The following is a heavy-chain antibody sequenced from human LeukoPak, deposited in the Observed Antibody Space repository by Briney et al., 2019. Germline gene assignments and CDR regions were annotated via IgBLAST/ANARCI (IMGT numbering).Heavy chain of an antibody. Sequence: SETLSLTCTVSGGSVSSGNYYWSWIRQPPGKGLEWIVYRHYSGSTNYNPSLKSRVTISVDTSKNQFSLKLSSVTAADTAVYYCARDPSGYFNYWGQGTLATVSS. CDR1: GGSVSSGNYY. CDR2: RHYSGST. J-gene: IGHJ4*02. V-gene: IGHV4-61*01. D-gene: IGHD3-22*01. CDR3: ARDPSGYFNY.